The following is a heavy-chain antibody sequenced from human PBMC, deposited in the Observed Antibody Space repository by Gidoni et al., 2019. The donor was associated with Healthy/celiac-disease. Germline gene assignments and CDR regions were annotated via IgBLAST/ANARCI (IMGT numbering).Heavy chain of an antibody. J-gene: IGHJ6*02. D-gene: IGHD3-10*01. CDR2: INHSGST. V-gene: IGHV4-34*01. Sequence: QVQLQPWRAGLLTPSETLSLPCALYGWSFRGYYWILLRQPPGKGLEWIGEINHSGSTNYNPSLKSRVTISVDTSKNQFSLKLSSVTAADTAVYYCARDYYGSGSYYKYNYYYYYGMDVWGQGTTVTVSS. CDR1: GWSFRGYY. CDR3: ARDYYGSGSYYKYNYYYYYGMDV.